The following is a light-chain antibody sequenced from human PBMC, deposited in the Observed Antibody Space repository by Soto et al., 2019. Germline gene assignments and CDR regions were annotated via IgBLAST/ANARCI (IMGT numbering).Light chain of an antibody. J-gene: IGKJ1*01. CDR1: QGIGTE. Sequence: ALQMTQSPSSLSASVGDRVTITCRASQGIGTELGWYQLKPGKAPKLLVYGASTLQSGVLPRFSGSGSGTDFTLTISSLQPDDFATYYCLQDFSYPRTFGQRTKVDIK. CDR2: GAS. CDR3: LQDFSYPRT. V-gene: IGKV1-6*02.